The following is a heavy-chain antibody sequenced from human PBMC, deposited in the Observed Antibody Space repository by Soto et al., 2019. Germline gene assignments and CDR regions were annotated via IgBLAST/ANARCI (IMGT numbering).Heavy chain of an antibody. D-gene: IGHD3-22*01. V-gene: IGHV4-31*03. CDR2: IYYSGST. Sequence: SETLSLTCTVSGGSISSGGYYWSWIRQHPGKSLEWIGYIYYSGSTYYNPSLKSRVTISVDTSKNQFSLKLSSVTAADTAVYYCARAPLYYYDSSGSAHNWFDPWGQGTLVTVSS. CDR1: GGSISSGGYY. J-gene: IGHJ5*02. CDR3: ARAPLYYYDSSGSAHNWFDP.